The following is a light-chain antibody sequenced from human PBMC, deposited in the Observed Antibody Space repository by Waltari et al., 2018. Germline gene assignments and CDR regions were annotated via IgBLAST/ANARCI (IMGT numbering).Light chain of an antibody. V-gene: IGLV3-19*01. CDR2: GHD. J-gene: IGLJ3*02. Sequence: SSELTQDPAVSVALGQTVRITCQADSLGSIYAVWYQQRPGQAPFLVLYGHDNRPSGIPDRFSGSTSGNTASLTITRAQAEDAGVYYCLSRDSSSTRVFGGGTTLTV. CDR1: SLGSIY. CDR3: LSRDSSSTRV.